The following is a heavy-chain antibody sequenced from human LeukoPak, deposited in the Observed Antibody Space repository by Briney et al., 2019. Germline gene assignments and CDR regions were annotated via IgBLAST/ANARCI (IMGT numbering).Heavy chain of an antibody. Sequence: GGSLRLSCAASGFTFSSYAMHWVRQAPGKGLEWVAVISYDGSNKYYADSVKGRFTISRDNSKNTLYLQMNSLRAEDTAVYYCARDGDSGYDGVLYYYYGMDVWGQGTTVAVSS. CDR3: ARDGDSGYDGVLYYYYGMDV. J-gene: IGHJ6*02. D-gene: IGHD5-12*01. V-gene: IGHV3-30-3*01. CDR1: GFTFSSYA. CDR2: ISYDGSNK.